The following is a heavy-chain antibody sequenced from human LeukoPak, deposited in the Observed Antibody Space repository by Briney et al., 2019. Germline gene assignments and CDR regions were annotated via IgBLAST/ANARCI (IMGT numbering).Heavy chain of an antibody. J-gene: IGHJ4*02. CDR3: ASQYYYDSSGHYREHDY. CDR2: INSDGSIT. CDR1: GFTSSNYW. D-gene: IGHD3-22*01. V-gene: IGHV3-74*01. Sequence: GKSQRLSCVASGFTSSNYWMHWLRHAPGKGLVWVSRINSDGSITTYADSVKGRFTISRDNAKNTLYLQMNSLRAEDTAVYYCASQYYYDSSGHYREHDYWGQGTLVTVS.